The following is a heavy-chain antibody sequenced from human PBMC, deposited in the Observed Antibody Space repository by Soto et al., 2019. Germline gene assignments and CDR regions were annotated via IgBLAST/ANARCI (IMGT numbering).Heavy chain of an antibody. Sequence: SETLSLTCTVSGGSISSSSYYWGWIRQPPGKGLEWIGSIYYSGSTYYNPSLKSRGTISVDTSKNQFSLKLSSVTAADTAVYYCARLGGVATKFYHYYRPAVWGQGTTVTVSS. D-gene: IGHD5-12*01. CDR1: GGSISSSSYY. J-gene: IGHJ6*02. CDR3: ARLGGVATKFYHYYRPAV. V-gene: IGHV4-39*01. CDR2: IYYSGST.